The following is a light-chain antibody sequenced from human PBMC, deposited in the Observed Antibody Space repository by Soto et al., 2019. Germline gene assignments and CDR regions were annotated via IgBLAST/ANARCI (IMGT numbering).Light chain of an antibody. V-gene: IGLV1-40*01. J-gene: IGLJ1*01. CDR2: GNT. CDR3: QSYDSSLSGLYV. Sequence: QSVLTQPPSVSGAPGQRVTISCTGSSSNIGAGYDVHWYQQLPGTAPKLLIYGNTNRPSDVPDRFSGSKSGTSASLAITGLQAEDEADYYCQSYDSSLSGLYVFGTGTKVTVL. CDR1: SSNIGAGYD.